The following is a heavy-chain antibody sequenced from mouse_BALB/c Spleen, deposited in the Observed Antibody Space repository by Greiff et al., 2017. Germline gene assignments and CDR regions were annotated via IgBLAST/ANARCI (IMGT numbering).Heavy chain of an antibody. CDR2: INPDSSTI. CDR1: GFDFSRYW. V-gene: IGHV4-1*02. D-gene: IGHD2-1*01. J-gene: IGHJ3*01. CDR3: ARDGNRAWFAD. Sequence: EVTLVESGGGLVQPGGSLKLSCAASGFDFSRYWMSWVRQAPGKGLEWIGEINPDSSTINYTPSLKDKFIISRDNAKNTLYLQMSKVRSEDTALYYCARDGNRAWFADWGQGTLVTVSA.